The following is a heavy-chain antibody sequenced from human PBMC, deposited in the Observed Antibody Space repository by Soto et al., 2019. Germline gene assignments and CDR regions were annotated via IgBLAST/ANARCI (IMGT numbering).Heavy chain of an antibody. V-gene: IGHV5-51*01. CDR2: IYPGDSDT. CDR1: GYSFTSYW. J-gene: IGHJ6*02. CDR3: ARQGTASYYYYGMDV. Sequence: GESLKISCKSSGYSFTSYWIGWVRQMTGRGLEWMGIIYPGDSDTRYSPSFQGQVTISADKSISTAYLQWSSLKASDTAMYYCARQGTASYYYYGMDVWGQGTTVTVSS. D-gene: IGHD6-13*01.